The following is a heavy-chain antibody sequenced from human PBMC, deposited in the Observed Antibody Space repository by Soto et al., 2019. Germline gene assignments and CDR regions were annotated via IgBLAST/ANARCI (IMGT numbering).Heavy chain of an antibody. CDR3: ARAYYDFWSGYLVGSDYYYYGMDV. CDR1: GYTFTSYD. Sequence: AASVKVSCKASGYTFTSYDINWVRQATGQGLEWMGWMNPNSGNTGYAQKFQGRVTMTRNTSISTAYMELSSLRSEDTAVYYCARAYYDFWSGYLVGSDYYYYGMDVWGQGTTVTVSS. V-gene: IGHV1-8*01. D-gene: IGHD3-3*01. CDR2: MNPNSGNT. J-gene: IGHJ6*02.